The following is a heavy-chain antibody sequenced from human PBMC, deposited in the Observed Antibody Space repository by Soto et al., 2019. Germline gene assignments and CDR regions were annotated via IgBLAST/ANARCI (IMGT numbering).Heavy chain of an antibody. D-gene: IGHD5-18*01. CDR2: ISNSGSA. Sequence: SETLSVTCTVSGGSIISYYWSWIRQPPGKGLEWIGYISNSGSANYNPSLKSRVTMSVDTSKSQFSLRLSSVTAADTAVYYCARVGGSSFGYFDYWGQGSLVTVSS. CDR3: ARVGGSSFGYFDY. CDR1: GGSIISYY. V-gene: IGHV4-59*01. J-gene: IGHJ4*02.